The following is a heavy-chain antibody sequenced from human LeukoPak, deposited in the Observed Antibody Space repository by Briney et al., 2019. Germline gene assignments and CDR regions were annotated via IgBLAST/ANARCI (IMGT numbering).Heavy chain of an antibody. D-gene: IGHD3-10*01. Sequence: GGSLRLSCAASGFTFSSYSMNWVRQAPGKGLEWVSYISSSSSSTIYYADSVKGRFTISRDNAKNSLYLQMNSLRAEDTAVYYCARDTLLWFGELLGPSYYYYYMDVWGKGTTVTVSS. J-gene: IGHJ6*03. CDR2: ISSSSSSTI. V-gene: IGHV3-48*01. CDR1: GFTFSSYS. CDR3: ARDTLLWFGELLGPSYYYYYMDV.